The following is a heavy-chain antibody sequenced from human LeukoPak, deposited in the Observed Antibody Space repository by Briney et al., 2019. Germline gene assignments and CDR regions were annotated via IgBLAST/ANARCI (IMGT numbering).Heavy chain of an antibody. CDR1: GFTFSNYA. Sequence: PGGSLRLSCAASGFTFSNYAMHWVRQAPGKGLEWVAVISYDGSNRYYADSVKGRFTISRDNSKNTLYLQMNSLRAEDTAVYYCARVLDPYGDYYFDYWGQGTLVTVSS. CDR2: ISYDGSNR. V-gene: IGHV3-30*14. D-gene: IGHD4-17*01. J-gene: IGHJ4*02. CDR3: ARVLDPYGDYYFDY.